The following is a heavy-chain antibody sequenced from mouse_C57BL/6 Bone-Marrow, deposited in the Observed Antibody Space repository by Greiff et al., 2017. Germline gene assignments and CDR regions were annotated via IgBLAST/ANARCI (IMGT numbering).Heavy chain of an antibody. J-gene: IGHJ2*01. D-gene: IGHD2-4*01. CDR1: GFTFSSYA. CDR3: TRDGGLRRGDY. Sequence: DVMLVESGEGLVKPGGSLKLSCAASGFTFSSYAMSWVRQTPEKRLEWVAYISSCGDYIYYAATVKGRFTISRDNARNTLYLQMSSLKSEDTAMYYCTRDGGLRRGDYWGQGTTLTVSS. CDR2: ISSCGDYI. V-gene: IGHV5-9-1*02.